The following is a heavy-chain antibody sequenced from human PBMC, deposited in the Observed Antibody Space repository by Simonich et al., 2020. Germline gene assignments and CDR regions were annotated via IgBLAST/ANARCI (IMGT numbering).Heavy chain of an antibody. CDR3: ARVGYSNYYYYGMDV. V-gene: IGHV4-38-2*01. CDR1: GYSISRGYY. CDR2: IYHRETP. J-gene: IGHJ6*02. Sequence: QVQLQESGPGLVKPSETLSLTCAVSGYSISRGYYWGWIRQPPGKGVEWIGSIYHRETPYYTQSHKSPVTISVDTSKNQFSLKLSSVTAADTAVYYCARVGYSNYYYYGMDVWGQGTTVTVSS. D-gene: IGHD6-13*01.